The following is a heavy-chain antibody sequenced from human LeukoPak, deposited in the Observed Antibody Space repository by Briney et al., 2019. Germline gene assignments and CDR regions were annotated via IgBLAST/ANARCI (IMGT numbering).Heavy chain of an antibody. V-gene: IGHV4-59*08. CDR2: VDYSGST. Sequence: PSETLSLTCTVSGGSITRYYWSWLRRPPGKGLEWLAYVDYSGSTAYNPSLNGRIAISPDTSKNQFSLKLRSVTAADTAVYYCARLNGGNWGPGILVTVSS. J-gene: IGHJ4*02. CDR3: ARLNGGN. CDR1: GGSITRYY. D-gene: IGHD4-23*01.